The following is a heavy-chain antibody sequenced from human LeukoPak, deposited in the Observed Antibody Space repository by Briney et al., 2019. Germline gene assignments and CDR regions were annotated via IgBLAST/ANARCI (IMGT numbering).Heavy chain of an antibody. V-gene: IGHV1-46*01. CDR1: GYMFTSYY. CDR2: INSRGGST. CDR3: ATWHNYYESSGLAFDV. D-gene: IGHD3-22*01. Sequence: ASVKVSCKASGYMFTSYYMHWVRQAPGQGLEWMGIINSRGGSTTYAQKFQGRVTMTRDTSTSTVYMELSSLRSDDTAMYYCATWHNYYESSGLAFDVWGQGTMVTVSS. J-gene: IGHJ3*01.